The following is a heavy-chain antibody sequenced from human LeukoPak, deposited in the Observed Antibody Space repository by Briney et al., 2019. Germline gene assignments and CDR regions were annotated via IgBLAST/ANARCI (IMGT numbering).Heavy chain of an antibody. J-gene: IGHJ4*02. D-gene: IGHD1-26*01. CDR1: GGTFSSYA. V-gene: IGHV1-69*04. Sequence: SVKVSCKASGGTFSSYAISWVRQAPGQGLEWMGRIIPILGIANYAQKFQGRVTITADKSTSTAYMELSSLRSGDTAVYYCARGGGSYSYYFDYWGQGTLVTVSS. CDR2: IIPILGIA. CDR3: ARGGGSYSYYFDY.